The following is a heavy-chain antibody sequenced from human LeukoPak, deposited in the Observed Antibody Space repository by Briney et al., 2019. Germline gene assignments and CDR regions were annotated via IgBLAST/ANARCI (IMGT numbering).Heavy chain of an antibody. V-gene: IGHV3-74*01. J-gene: IGHJ4*01. Sequence: GGSLRLSCAASGFTISGFWMHRVRQVPGEGLVWVARMNSAGTTINYADSVKGRFTISRDNVRNTLHLQMNNLSLEDTAVYFCIREVQVRASASLGLWGRGTLVTVS. CDR3: IREVQVRASASLGL. D-gene: IGHD1-1*01. CDR1: GFTISGFW. CDR2: MNSAGTTI.